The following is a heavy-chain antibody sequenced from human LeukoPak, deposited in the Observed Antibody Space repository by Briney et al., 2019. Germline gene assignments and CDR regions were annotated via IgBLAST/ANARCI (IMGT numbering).Heavy chain of an antibody. CDR3: ARATGTMRISNFRAGREHFYYSMDV. V-gene: IGHV3-7*01. Sequence: GGSLRLSCAASGFSFSSCWMSWVRQAPGKGLEWVAYIKQGGNDISYADWVKGRFNISRDNDDNSLFVEMNRLRGEDSALYYCARATGTMRISNFRAGREHFYYSMDVWGKGTAVIVSS. J-gene: IGHJ6*03. CDR2: IKQGGNDI. D-gene: IGHD4-17*01. CDR1: GFSFSSCW.